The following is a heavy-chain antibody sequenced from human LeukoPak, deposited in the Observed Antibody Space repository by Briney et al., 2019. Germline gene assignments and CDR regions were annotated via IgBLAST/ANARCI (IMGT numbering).Heavy chain of an antibody. CDR1: GGSISSSSYY. CDR2: IYYSGST. J-gene: IGHJ5*02. CDR3: ARHLKERNSPVLVAAINWFDP. Sequence: SETLSLTCTVSGGSISSSSYYWGWIRQPPGKGLEWIGSIYYSGSTYYNPSLKSRVTISVDTSKNQFSLKLSSVTAADTAVYYCARHLKERNSPVLVAAINWFDPWGQGTLVTVPS. D-gene: IGHD2-15*01. V-gene: IGHV4-39*01.